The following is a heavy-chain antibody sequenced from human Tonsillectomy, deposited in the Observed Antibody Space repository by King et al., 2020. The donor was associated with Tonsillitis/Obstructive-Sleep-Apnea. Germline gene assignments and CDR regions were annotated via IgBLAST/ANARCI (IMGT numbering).Heavy chain of an antibody. J-gene: IGHJ3*02. D-gene: IGHD4-23*01. Sequence: QMQLQESGPGLVKPSETLSLTCTVSGGSISSSSYYWGWIRQPPGKGLEWIGSIYYSGSTYYNPSLKSRVTISVDTSKNQFSLKLSSVTAADTAVYYCASGKLRWSCDAFDIWGQGTMVTVSS. CDR3: ASGKLRWSCDAFDI. CDR1: GGSISSSSYY. CDR2: IYYSGST. V-gene: IGHV4-39*01.